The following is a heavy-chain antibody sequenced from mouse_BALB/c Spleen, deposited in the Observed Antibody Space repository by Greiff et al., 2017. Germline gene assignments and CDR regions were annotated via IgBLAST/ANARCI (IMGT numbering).Heavy chain of an antibody. J-gene: IGHJ2*01. CDR1: GYTFTSYY. D-gene: IGHD3-1*01. CDR3: ARGGATSYFDY. CDR2: IYPGNVNT. V-gene: IGHV1S56*01. Sequence: QVQLQQSGPELVKPGASVRISCKASGYTFTSYYIHWVKQRPGQGLEWIGWIYPGNVNTKYNEKFKGKATLTADKSSSTAYMQLSSLTSEDSAVYFCARGGATSYFDYWGQGTTLTVSS.